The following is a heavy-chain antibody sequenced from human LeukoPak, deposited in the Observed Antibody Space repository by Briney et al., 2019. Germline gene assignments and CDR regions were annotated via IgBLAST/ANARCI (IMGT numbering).Heavy chain of an antibody. D-gene: IGHD3-10*01. J-gene: IGHJ4*02. CDR3: ARVSVGYYYGSGSRYTDY. CDR2: INPNSGGT. V-gene: IGHV1-2*06. Sequence: ASVKVSCKASGSTFTGYYMHWVRQAPGQGLEWMGRINPNSGGTNYAQKFQGRVTMTRDTSISTAYMELSGLRSDDTAVYYCARVSVGYYYGSGSRYTDYWGQGTLVTVSS. CDR1: GSTFTGYY.